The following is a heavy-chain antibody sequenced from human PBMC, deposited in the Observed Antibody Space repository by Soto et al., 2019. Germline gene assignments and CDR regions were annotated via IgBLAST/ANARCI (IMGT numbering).Heavy chain of an antibody. CDR1: GGTFSSYA. V-gene: IGHV1-69*06. J-gene: IGHJ6*02. D-gene: IGHD2-15*01. Sequence: VQLVQSGAEVKKPGSSVKVSCKASGGTFSSYAISWVRQAPGQGLEWMGGIIPIFGTANYAQKFQGRVTITADKSTSTAYMELSSLRSEDTAVYYCARWGLSGDYYYYGMDVWGQGITVTVSS. CDR3: ARWGLSGDYYYYGMDV. CDR2: IIPIFGTA.